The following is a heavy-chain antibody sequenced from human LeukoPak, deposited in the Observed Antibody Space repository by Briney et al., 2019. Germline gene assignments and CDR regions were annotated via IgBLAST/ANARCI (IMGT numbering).Heavy chain of an antibody. CDR2: IESTSSPI. V-gene: IGHV3-48*04. J-gene: IGHJ4*02. D-gene: IGHD5-24*01. CDR1: GFTFRIYS. Sequence: PGGSLRLSCAASGFTFRIYSMNWVRQAPGRGLEWVSYIESTSSPIYYVDSVKGRFTMSRDNAKNSLFLQMNNLRVEDTAIYYCAGATRNGYDYWGQGTLVTVSS. CDR3: AGATRNGYDY.